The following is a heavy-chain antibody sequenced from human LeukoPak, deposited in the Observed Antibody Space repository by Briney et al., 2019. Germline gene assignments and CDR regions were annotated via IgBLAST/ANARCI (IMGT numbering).Heavy chain of an antibody. Sequence: SETLSLTCALYGGSFSGYYWSWIRQPPGKGLEWIGDINHSGSTNYNPSLKSRVTISIDTSKNQFSLKLSSVTAADTAVYYCARGGEYTVLYDILTGCYFDYWGQGTLVTVSS. CDR1: GGSFSGYY. CDR3: ARGGEYTVLYDILTGCYFDY. D-gene: IGHD3-9*01. V-gene: IGHV4-34*01. CDR2: INHSGST. J-gene: IGHJ4*02.